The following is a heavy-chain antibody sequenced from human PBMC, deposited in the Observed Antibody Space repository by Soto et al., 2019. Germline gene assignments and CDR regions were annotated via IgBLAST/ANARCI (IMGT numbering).Heavy chain of an antibody. J-gene: IGHJ6*02. CDR2: ISGSGGST. Sequence: GGSLRLSCAAYGVTFSSYVMTWVRQAPGKGLEWVSAISGSGGSTNHAASVQGRFTISRDNSKNTLYLQMDSLRAEDTAVYYCAKLSSSSGWGYYHYYAMDVWGQGTTVTVSS. CDR3: AKLSSSSGWGYYHYYAMDV. D-gene: IGHD6-6*01. V-gene: IGHV3-23*01. CDR1: GVTFSSYV.